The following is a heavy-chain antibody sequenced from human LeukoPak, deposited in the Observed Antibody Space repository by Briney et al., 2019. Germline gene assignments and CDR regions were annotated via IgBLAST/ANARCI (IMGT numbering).Heavy chain of an antibody. CDR1: GFPFSNYN. CDR2: ITSSGTYN. Sequence: GGSLRLSCAASGFPFSNYNMNWVRQAPGKAMERVSSITSSGTYNFYADSVRGRFTISRDNAKNSLYLQMDSLGPEDTAVYYCARDPYSGNYGNYYYYYMDVWGKGTTVTISS. D-gene: IGHD1-26*01. CDR3: ARDPYSGNYGNYYYYYMDV. J-gene: IGHJ6*03. V-gene: IGHV3-21*01.